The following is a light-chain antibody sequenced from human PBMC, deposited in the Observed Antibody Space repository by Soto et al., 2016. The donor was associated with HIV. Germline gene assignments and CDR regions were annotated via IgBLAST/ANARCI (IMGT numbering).Light chain of an antibody. CDR2: KAS. V-gene: IGKV1-5*03. CDR3: QQYGNSPYT. CDR1: QSLSDW. J-gene: IGKJ2*01. Sequence: DIQMTQSPSTLSASVGDRVTITCRASQSLSDWLAWYQQKPGKAPNLLIYKASSLQSGVPSRFSGSGSGTEFTLTISNLQPDDFATYYRQQYGNSPYTFGQGTKLEIK.